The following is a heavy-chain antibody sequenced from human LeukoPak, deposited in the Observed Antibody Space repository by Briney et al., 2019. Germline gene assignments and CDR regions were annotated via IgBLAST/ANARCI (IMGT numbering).Heavy chain of an antibody. J-gene: IGHJ4*02. D-gene: IGHD6-19*01. CDR2: ISSSSSTI. Sequence: GGSLRLSCAASGFTFSNYSMNWVRQAPGKGLEWVSYISSSSSTIYYADSVKGRFTISRDNAKNSLYLQMNSLRAEDTAVYYCARDRDSSGWSPFDYWGQGTLVTVSS. CDR1: GFTFSNYS. V-gene: IGHV3-48*04. CDR3: ARDRDSSGWSPFDY.